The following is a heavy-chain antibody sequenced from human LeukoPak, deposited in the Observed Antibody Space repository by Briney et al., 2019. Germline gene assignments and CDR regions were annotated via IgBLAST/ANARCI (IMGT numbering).Heavy chain of an antibody. J-gene: IGHJ4*02. CDR3: ARSKQWLVVYFDY. Sequence: GGSLRLSCAASGFTVSSNYMSWVRQAPGKGLEWVSVIYSGGSTYYADSVKGRFTISRDNSKNTLYLQMNSLRAEDTAVYYCARSKQWLVVYFDYWGQGTLATVSS. V-gene: IGHV3-66*02. CDR2: IYSGGST. D-gene: IGHD6-19*01. CDR1: GFTVSSNY.